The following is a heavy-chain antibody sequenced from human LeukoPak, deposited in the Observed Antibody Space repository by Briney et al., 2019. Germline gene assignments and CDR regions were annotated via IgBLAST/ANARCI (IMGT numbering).Heavy chain of an antibody. CDR3: ARDLDGSGWNWYY. J-gene: IGHJ4*02. V-gene: IGHV3-11*04. CDR1: GFTFSDYY. CDR2: ISTTGSTT. Sequence: GGSLRLSCAASGFTFSDYYMTWIRQAPGKGLEWISYISTTGSTTSYAASVKGRFTISRDNAKNSLYLQMNSLRAEDSAIYYCARDLDGSGWNWYYWGQGTLVTVSS. D-gene: IGHD6-19*01.